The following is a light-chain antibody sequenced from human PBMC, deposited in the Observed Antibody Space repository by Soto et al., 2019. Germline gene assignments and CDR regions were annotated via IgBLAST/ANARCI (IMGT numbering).Light chain of an antibody. CDR1: QSVSSSY. J-gene: IGKJ1*01. V-gene: IGKV3-20*01. Sequence: VLKQSPGTLSLSTGERATLSCRASQSVSSSYLAWYQQKPGQAPRLLIYGASNRATGIPDRFSGSGSGTDFTLTISRLEPEDFAVYYCQQYGSSPWTFGQGTKVDIK. CDR3: QQYGSSPWT. CDR2: GAS.